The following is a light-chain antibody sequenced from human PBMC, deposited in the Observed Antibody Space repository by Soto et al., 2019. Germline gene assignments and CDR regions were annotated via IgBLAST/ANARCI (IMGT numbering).Light chain of an antibody. CDR1: QSVSRW. V-gene: IGKV1-5*03. CDR2: KAS. Sequence: DIQMTQSPSTLSASVGDRVTITCRASQSVSRWLAWYKQKPGEAPKLLIYKASNLESGVSSRFSGSGSGTEFTLTISSLQPDDSATYYCQQYNSYSQTFGQGTKVDIK. J-gene: IGKJ1*01. CDR3: QQYNSYSQT.